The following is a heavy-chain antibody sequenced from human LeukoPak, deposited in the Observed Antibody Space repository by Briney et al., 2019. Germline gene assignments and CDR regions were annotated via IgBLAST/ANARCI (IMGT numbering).Heavy chain of an antibody. J-gene: IGHJ3*02. CDR2: IYPIDSDT. D-gene: IGHD3-22*01. Sequence: GESLKISCKASGYSFASYWIGWVRQMPGKGLEWMGIIYPIDSDTIYSPSFQGQVTISADKSISTAYLLWSSLKASDTAMYYCARLNDYDTSGRDVDAFDIWGQGTMVTVSS. CDR1: GYSFASYW. V-gene: IGHV5-51*01. CDR3: ARLNDYDTSGRDVDAFDI.